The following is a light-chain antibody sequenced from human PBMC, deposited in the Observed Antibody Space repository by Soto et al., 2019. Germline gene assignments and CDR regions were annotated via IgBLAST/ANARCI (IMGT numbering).Light chain of an antibody. CDR2: GAS. CDR1: QSISSGY. Sequence: EIVLTQSPGTLSLSPGERATLSCRASQSISSGYLAWYQQKPGQAPSLLIYGASSRATGIPDRFSGSGSETDFTLTISRLEPEDCAVYYCQRYGTSLTWTFGQGTKVEIK. CDR3: QRYGTSLTWT. J-gene: IGKJ1*01. V-gene: IGKV3-20*01.